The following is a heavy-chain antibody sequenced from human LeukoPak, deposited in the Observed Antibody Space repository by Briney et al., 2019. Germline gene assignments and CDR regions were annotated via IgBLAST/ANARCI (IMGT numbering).Heavy chain of an antibody. CDR1: GGSISSGDYY. CDR3: ARDLLNEGNHLDY. Sequence: PSETLSLTCTVSGGSISSGDYYWSWIRQPPGKGLEWIGYIYYSGSTYYNPSLKSRVTISVDTSKNQFSLKLSSVTAADTAVYYCARDLLNEGNHLDYWGLGTLVTVSS. D-gene: IGHD4-23*01. J-gene: IGHJ4*02. CDR2: IYYSGST. V-gene: IGHV4-30-4*01.